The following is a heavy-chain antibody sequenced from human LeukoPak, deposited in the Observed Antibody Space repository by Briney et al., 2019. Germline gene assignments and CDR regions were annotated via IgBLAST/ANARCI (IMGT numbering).Heavy chain of an antibody. J-gene: IGHJ5*02. CDR3: AREGDYENWLDP. V-gene: IGHV4-4*07. CDR1: GGSISSYY. CDR2: IYTSGST. Sequence: LETLSLTCTVSGGSISSYYWSWIRQPAGKGLEWIGRIYTSGSTNYNPSLKSRVTISVDTSKNQFFLRLNSVTAADTAVYYCAREGDYENWLDPWGQGTLVTVSS. D-gene: IGHD4-17*01.